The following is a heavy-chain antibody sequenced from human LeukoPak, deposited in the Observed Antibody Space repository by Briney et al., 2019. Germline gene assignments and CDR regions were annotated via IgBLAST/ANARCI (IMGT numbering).Heavy chain of an antibody. D-gene: IGHD2-2*01. J-gene: IGHJ4*02. V-gene: IGHV4-38-2*02. Sequence: SETLSLTCTVSGYSISSGYYWGWIRQPPGKGLEWIVSIYHSGSTYYNPSLKSRVTISVDTSKNQFSLKLSSVTAADTAVYYCARVSPIIVVVPAAFDYWGQGTLVTVSS. CDR3: ARVSPIIVVVPAAFDY. CDR1: GYSISSGYY. CDR2: IYHSGST.